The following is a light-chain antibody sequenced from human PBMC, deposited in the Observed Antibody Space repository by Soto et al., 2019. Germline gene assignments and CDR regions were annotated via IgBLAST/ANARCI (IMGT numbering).Light chain of an antibody. J-gene: IGKJ2*01. CDR1: QSVGSGY. CDR2: GTS. Sequence: EIVLTQSPGTLSLSPGERATLSCGASQSVGSGYLAWFQQKAGQTPRLLIYGTSNRPTSIPDRFSASGSGTDFTLTISRVEPEDFAVYYCQHYGTSPPDTFGQGTKLEIK. V-gene: IGKV3-20*01. CDR3: QHYGTSPPDT.